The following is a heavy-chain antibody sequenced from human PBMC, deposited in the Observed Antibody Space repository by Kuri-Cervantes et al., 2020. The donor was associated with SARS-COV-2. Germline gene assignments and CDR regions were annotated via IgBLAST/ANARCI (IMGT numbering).Heavy chain of an antibody. J-gene: IGHJ4*02. CDR3: ARHDY. V-gene: IGHV4-39*01. CDR1: GGSISSGSYY. CDR2: INYDGRT. Sequence: ESLKISCTVSGGSISSGSYYWGWIRQPPGKGLEFIGTINYDGRTYYNTSLKSRVTISVDTSKNQFSLKLSSVTAADTAVYYCARHDYWGQGTLVTVSS.